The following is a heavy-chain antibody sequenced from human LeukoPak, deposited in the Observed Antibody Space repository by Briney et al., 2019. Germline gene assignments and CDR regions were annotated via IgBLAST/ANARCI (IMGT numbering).Heavy chain of an antibody. CDR1: GFTFDDYA. V-gene: IGHV3-9*01. CDR3: ARGGNAFDI. Sequence: PGGSLRLSCAASGFTFDDYAMHWVRQAPGKGLEWVSGISWNSGSIGYADSVKGRFTISRDNAKNSLYLQMNSLRAEDTAVYYCARGGNAFDIWGQGTMVTVSS. J-gene: IGHJ3*02. CDR2: ISWNSGSI.